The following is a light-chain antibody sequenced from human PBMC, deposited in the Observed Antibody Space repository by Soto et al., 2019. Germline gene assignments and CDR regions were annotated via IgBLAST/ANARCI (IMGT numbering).Light chain of an antibody. Sequence: DIQMTQSHSTLSASVGDSVTITCRASQSISPWLAWSQQKPGKAPTLLIYKASSLEGGVPSRFSGSGSGTDFNITISILQPDDFATYYCQQYNTYPLTFGGGTTVEIK. V-gene: IGKV1-5*03. CDR3: QQYNTYPLT. CDR1: QSISPW. J-gene: IGKJ4*01. CDR2: KAS.